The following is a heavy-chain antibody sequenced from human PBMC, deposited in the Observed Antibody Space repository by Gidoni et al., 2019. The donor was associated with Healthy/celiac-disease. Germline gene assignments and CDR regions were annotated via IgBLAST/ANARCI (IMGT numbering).Heavy chain of an antibody. V-gene: IGHV4-30-4*07. CDR1: GGSISSGGYS. CDR2: IYYSGIT. Sequence: QVQLQESGPGLVTAPQTLSLTCAVSGGSISSGGYSWSWSRQPPGKGLEWIGYIYYSGITCYNPSLKSRVTMSVDTSKNQFSLKLSSVTAADTSVYYCARDGRASSGYYFGAFDIWGQGTVVTVSS. D-gene: IGHD3-22*01. CDR3: ARDGRASSGYYFGAFDI. J-gene: IGHJ3*02.